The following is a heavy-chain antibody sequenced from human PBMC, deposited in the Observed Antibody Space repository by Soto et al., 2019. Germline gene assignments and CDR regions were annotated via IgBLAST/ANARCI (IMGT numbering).Heavy chain of an antibody. J-gene: IGHJ3*02. CDR3: ASYGDFDAFDI. V-gene: IGHV4-59*01. D-gene: IGHD4-17*01. CDR1: GGSISSYY. Sequence: SETLSLTCTVSGGSISSYYWSWIRQPPGKGLEWIGYIYYSGSTNYNPSLKSRVTISVDTSKNQFSLKLSSVTAADTAVYYCASYGDFDAFDIWGQGTMVTVSS. CDR2: IYYSGST.